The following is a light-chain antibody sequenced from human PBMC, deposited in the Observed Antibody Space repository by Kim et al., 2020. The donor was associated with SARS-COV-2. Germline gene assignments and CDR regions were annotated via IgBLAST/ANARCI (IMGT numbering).Light chain of an antibody. CDR1: NIGSKN. J-gene: IGLJ1*01. CDR2: RDS. CDR3: QVWDSITYV. Sequence: SYELTQPLSVSVALGQTARITCGGNNIGSKNVHWYQQKPGQAPVLGIYRDSNRPSGIPERFSGSNSGNTATLTISRAQAGDEADYYCQVWDSITYVFGTG. V-gene: IGLV3-9*01.